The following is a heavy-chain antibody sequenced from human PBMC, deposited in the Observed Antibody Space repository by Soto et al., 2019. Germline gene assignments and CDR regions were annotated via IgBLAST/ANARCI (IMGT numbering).Heavy chain of an antibody. CDR2: IDPSNSYI. CDR1: GYRFTSYW. V-gene: IGHV5-10-1*01. Sequence: GESLKISCKGSGYRFTSYWISWVRQMPGKGLEWMGRIDPSNSYIHYSPSFHGHVTISADNSISTAYLQWSNLRASDTAIYYCAFLDTSLDFDFWGQGTLVTVSA. D-gene: IGHD3-3*02. CDR3: AFLDTSLDFDF. J-gene: IGHJ4*02.